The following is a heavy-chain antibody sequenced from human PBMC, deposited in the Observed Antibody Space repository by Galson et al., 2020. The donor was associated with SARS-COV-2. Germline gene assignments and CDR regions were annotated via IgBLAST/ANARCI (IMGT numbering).Heavy chain of an antibody. CDR2: ISYDGSNK. V-gene: IGHV3-30-3*01. CDR3: ARVGHHDYGDYLDY. D-gene: IGHD4-17*01. J-gene: IGHJ4*02. CDR1: GFTFSSYA. Sequence: GESLKISCAASGFTFSSYAMHWVRQAPGKGLEWVAVISYDGSNKYYADSVKGRFTISRDNSKNTLYLQMNSLRAEDTAVYYCARVGHHDYGDYLDYWGQGTLVTVSS.